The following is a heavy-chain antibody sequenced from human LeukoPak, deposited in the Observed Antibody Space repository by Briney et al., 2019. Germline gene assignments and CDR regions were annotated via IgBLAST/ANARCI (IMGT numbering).Heavy chain of an antibody. CDR3: ASHYYGSGSYYYYYYYMDV. V-gene: IGHV3-23*01. D-gene: IGHD3-10*01. CDR2: ISGSGGST. CDR1: GFTFSSYA. Sequence: SGGSLRLSCAASGFTFSSYAMSWVRQAPGKGLEWVSAISGSGGSTYYADSVKGRFTISRDNSKNTLYLQMNSLRAEDTAVYYCASHYYGSGSYYYYYYYMDVWGKGTTVTVSS. J-gene: IGHJ6*03.